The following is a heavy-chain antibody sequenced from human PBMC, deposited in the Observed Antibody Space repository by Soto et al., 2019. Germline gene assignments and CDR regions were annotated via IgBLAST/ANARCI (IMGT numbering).Heavy chain of an antibody. Sequence: QITLKESGPTLVNPTQTLTLTCTSSGFSLSTSGVGVGCIRQPPGKALEWLALIYWNDDKRYSPSLKSRLTIAKDTSKNQVVLNMTNMDPVDTATYFCARSPRYSNYVDYWGQGTLVTVSS. CDR1: GFSLSTSGVG. CDR2: IYWNDDK. J-gene: IGHJ4*02. V-gene: IGHV2-5*01. D-gene: IGHD4-4*01. CDR3: ARSPRYSNYVDY.